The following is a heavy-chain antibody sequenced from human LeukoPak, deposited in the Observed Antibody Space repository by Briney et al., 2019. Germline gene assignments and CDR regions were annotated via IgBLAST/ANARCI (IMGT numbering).Heavy chain of an antibody. Sequence: TGGSLRLSCVASGFTFSSSWMAWVRQAPGKGLEWVAVIWYDGSNKYYADSVKGRFTISRDNSKNTLYLQMNSLRAEDTAVYYCAREKPETSYSSGWPRPFDYWGQGTLVTVSS. J-gene: IGHJ4*02. CDR3: AREKPETSYSSGWPRPFDY. CDR2: IWYDGSNK. CDR1: GFTFSSSW. V-gene: IGHV3-33*08. D-gene: IGHD6-19*01.